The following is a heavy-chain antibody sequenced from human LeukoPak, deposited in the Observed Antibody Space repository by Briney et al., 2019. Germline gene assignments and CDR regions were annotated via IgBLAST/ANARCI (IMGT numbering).Heavy chain of an antibody. J-gene: IGHJ4*02. CDR3: AKDLGAEFNPQTFDY. D-gene: IGHD1-26*01. CDR1: GFTFSSYA. CDR2: ISGSGGST. V-gene: IGHV3-23*01. Sequence: GGSLRLSCAASGFTFSSYAMSWVRQAPGKGLEWVSAISGSGGSTYYADSVKGRFTISRDNSKNTLYLQVNSLRAEDTAVYYCAKDLGAEFNPQTFDYWGQGTLVTVSS.